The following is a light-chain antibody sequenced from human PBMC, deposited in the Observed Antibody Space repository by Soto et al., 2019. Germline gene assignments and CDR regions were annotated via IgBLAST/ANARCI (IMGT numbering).Light chain of an antibody. Sequence: DIQMTQSPSSLSAFVGDGVTLTCRASQSVSTYVNWYQQKQGRAPKLLIYAATRLQSGVPSRFSGSGSGTDFTLTISGLLPEDVAIYYCQQTYNPPGTFGQGTKWIS. CDR2: AAT. CDR1: QSVSTY. CDR3: QQTYNPPGT. J-gene: IGKJ1*01. V-gene: IGKV1-39*01.